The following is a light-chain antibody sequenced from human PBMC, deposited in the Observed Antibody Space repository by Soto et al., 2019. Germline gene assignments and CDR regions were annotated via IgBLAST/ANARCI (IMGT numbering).Light chain of an antibody. Sequence: QSALTQPASVSGSPGQSITISCTGTSSDIGNYDFVSWYQQVPGTAPKAMIYEVSSRPSGVSNRFSGSKSGNTASLTISGLQAGDEADYYCCSYAGTYTRVFGTGTKLTVL. V-gene: IGLV2-14*01. CDR3: CSYAGTYTRV. J-gene: IGLJ1*01. CDR2: EVS. CDR1: SSDIGNYDF.